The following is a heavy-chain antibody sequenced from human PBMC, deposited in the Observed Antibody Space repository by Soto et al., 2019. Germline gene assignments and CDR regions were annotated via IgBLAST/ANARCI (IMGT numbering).Heavy chain of an antibody. CDR2: ISAYNAKT. V-gene: IGHV1-18*01. CDR1: GYTFTRYG. CDR3: AREGYCSSGSCALYSHDYLVMDF. J-gene: IGHJ6*02. Sequence: ASVKVSCKASGYTFTRYGISWVRQAPGQGLEWMGWISAYNAKTNYAQSFQGRVTMTRDTFTTIVYMELRSLTSDDTAVYYCAREGYCSSGSCALYSHDYLVMDFWGQGTTVTVS. D-gene: IGHD2-15*01.